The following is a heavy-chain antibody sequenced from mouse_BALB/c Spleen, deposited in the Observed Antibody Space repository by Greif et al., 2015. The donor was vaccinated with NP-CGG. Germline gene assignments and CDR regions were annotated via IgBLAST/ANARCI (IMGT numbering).Heavy chain of an antibody. D-gene: IGHD2-4*01. V-gene: IGHV14-1*02. CDR1: GFNIKDYY. J-gene: IGHJ1*01. CDR2: IDPENGNT. Sequence: VQLKQSGAELVRPGALVKLSCKASGFNIKDYYMHWVKQRPEQGLEWIGWIDPENGNTIYDPKFQGKASITADTSSNTAYLQLSSLTSEDTAVYYCARGDYDRGYFDVWGAGTTVTVSS. CDR3: ARGDYDRGYFDV.